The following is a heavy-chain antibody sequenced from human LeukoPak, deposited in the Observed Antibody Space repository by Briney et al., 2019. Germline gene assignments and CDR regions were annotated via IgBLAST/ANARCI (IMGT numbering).Heavy chain of an antibody. CDR3: ARVGYNYASEY. V-gene: IGHV3-21*01. D-gene: IGHD5-18*01. J-gene: IGHJ4*02. CDR2: LSSSTYI. Sequence: PGGSLRLSCVASGFTFSGYSMNWVRQAPGKGLEWVSSLSSSTYIYYADSVKGRFTISRDNAKNSLYLQMNSLRVEDTAVYYCARVGYNYASEYWGQGTLVTVSS. CDR1: GFTFSGYS.